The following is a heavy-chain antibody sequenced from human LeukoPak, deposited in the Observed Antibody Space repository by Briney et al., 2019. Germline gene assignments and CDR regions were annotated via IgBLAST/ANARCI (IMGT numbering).Heavy chain of an antibody. Sequence: GGSLRLSCAASGFTFSSYCMSWVRQAPGKGLEWVANIKQDGSEKYYVDSVKGRFTISRDNAKNSLYLQMNSLRAEDTAVYYCARDSPGGYFDYWGQGTLVTVSS. V-gene: IGHV3-7*03. CDR3: ARDSPGGYFDY. CDR2: IKQDGSEK. D-gene: IGHD3-16*01. CDR1: GFTFSSYC. J-gene: IGHJ4*01.